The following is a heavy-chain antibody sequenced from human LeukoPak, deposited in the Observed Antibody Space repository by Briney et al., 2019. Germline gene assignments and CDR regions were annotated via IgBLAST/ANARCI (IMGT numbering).Heavy chain of an antibody. CDR1: GGSISSYC. CDR2: IYYSGST. D-gene: IGHD2/OR15-2a*01. CDR3: ARVQRKAFPDY. Sequence: PSETLSLTCTVSGGSISSYCWSWIRQPPGKGLEWIGYIYYSGSTNYNPSLKSRVTISVDTSKNQFSLKLSSVTAADTAVYYCARVQRKAFPDYWGQGTLVTVSS. V-gene: IGHV4-59*01. J-gene: IGHJ4*02.